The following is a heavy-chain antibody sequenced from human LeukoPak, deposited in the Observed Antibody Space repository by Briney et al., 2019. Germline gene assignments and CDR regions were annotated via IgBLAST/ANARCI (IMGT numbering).Heavy chain of an antibody. Sequence: SETLSLTCAVYGGSFSGYYWSWLRQPPGRGLERFGEIKHSGSNNYNPSLKSRVTISVDTSKNQFSLKLSSVTAADTAVYYCARGSAITMVRGVIRRWFDPWGQGTLVTVSS. CDR1: GGSFSGYY. D-gene: IGHD3-10*01. J-gene: IGHJ5*02. CDR3: ARGSAITMVRGVIRRWFDP. V-gene: IGHV4-34*01. CDR2: IKHSGSN.